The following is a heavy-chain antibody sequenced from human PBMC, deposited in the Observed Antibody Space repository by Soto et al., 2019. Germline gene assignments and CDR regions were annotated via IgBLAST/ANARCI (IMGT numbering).Heavy chain of an antibody. Sequence: PGGSLRLSCAASGFTFSDYYMSWIRQAPGKGLEWVSYISSSSSYTNYADSVKGRFTISRDNAKNSLYLQMNSLRAEDTAVYYCARVYPDYYGSGPPNYWGQGTLVTVSS. CDR3: ARVYPDYYGSGPPNY. J-gene: IGHJ4*02. CDR1: GFTFSDYY. V-gene: IGHV3-11*06. CDR2: ISSSSSYT. D-gene: IGHD3-10*01.